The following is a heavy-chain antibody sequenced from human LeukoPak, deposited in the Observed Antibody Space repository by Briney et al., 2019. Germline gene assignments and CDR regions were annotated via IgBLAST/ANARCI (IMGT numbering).Heavy chain of an antibody. D-gene: IGHD3-22*01. Sequence: GGFLRLSCAASGFTFSSYGMHWVRQAPGKGLEWVAVIWYDGSNKYYADSVKGRFTISRDNSKNTLYVQMNSLRVEGTAVYYCARGFDSSGYYYNYFEYWGQGTLVTVSS. CDR1: GFTFSSYG. CDR3: ARGFDSSGYYYNYFEY. J-gene: IGHJ4*02. CDR2: IWYDGSNK. V-gene: IGHV3-33*01.